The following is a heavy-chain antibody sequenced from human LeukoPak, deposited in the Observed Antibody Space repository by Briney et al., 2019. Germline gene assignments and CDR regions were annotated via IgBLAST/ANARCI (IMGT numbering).Heavy chain of an antibody. Sequence: PSETLSLTCTVSGGSINNYYWSWIRQSPEKGLEWIGYIHDSGSTNYNPSLKSRVTISVDTSKNQFSLKLSSVTAADTAVYYCVRLDAAAGRYLQFYYWGQGTLVTVSP. D-gene: IGHD5-24*01. CDR1: GGSINNYY. J-gene: IGHJ4*02. CDR2: IHDSGST. V-gene: IGHV4-59*08. CDR3: VRLDAAAGRYLQFYY.